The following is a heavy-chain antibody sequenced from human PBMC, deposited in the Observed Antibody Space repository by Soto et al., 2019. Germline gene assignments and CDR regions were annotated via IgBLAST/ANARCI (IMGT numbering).Heavy chain of an antibody. CDR2: ISGSGGST. CDR3: AKEGGGYCSGGSCYSDL. J-gene: IGHJ4*02. D-gene: IGHD2-15*01. CDR1: GFTVSSYT. Sequence: EVQLLESGGGLIQPGGSLRLSCAASGFTVSSYTMSWVRQAPGKGLEWVSAISGSGGSTYYADSVKGRFTISRDNSKNTLYLQMNSLRAEDTAVYYCAKEGGGYCSGGSCYSDLWGQGTLVTVSS. V-gene: IGHV3-23*01.